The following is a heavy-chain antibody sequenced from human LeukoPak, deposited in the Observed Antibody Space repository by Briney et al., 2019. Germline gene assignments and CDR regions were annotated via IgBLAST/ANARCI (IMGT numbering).Heavy chain of an antibody. CDR3: ARDRFALWFQR. CDR1: RFTFSNYW. D-gene: IGHD3-10*01. Sequence: GGSLRLSCAASRFTFSNYWMSWVRQAPGKGLEWVANIKQDGSEKYYVDSVKGRFTISRDNAKNSLYLQMSSLRAEDTAVYYCARDRFALWFQRGGQGTLVTVSS. J-gene: IGHJ4*02. CDR2: IKQDGSEK. V-gene: IGHV3-7*01.